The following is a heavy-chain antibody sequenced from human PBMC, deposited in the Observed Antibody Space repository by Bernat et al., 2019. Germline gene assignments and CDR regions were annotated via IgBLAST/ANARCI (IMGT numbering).Heavy chain of an antibody. Sequence: QVQLQESGPGLVKPSQTLSLTCTVSGGSISSGGYYWSWIRQHPGKGLEWIGYIYYSGSTYYNPSLKSRVTISVDTSKNQFSRKLSSVTAADTAVYYCARVAGGDYVWYFDLWGRGTLVTVSS. CDR2: IYYSGST. CDR3: ARVAGGDYVWYFDL. V-gene: IGHV4-31*03. CDR1: GGSISSGGYY. J-gene: IGHJ2*01. D-gene: IGHD2-21*02.